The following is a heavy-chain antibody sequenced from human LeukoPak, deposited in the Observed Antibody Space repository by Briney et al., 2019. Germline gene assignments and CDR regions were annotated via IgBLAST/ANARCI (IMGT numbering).Heavy chain of an antibody. Sequence: ASVKVSCKVSGYTLTELSMHWVRQAPGKGLEWMGGFDPEDGETIYAQKFQGRVTMTEDTSTDTAYMELSSLRSEDTAVYYCATSISSIMITFGGVLVPNWFDPWGQGTLVTVSS. J-gene: IGHJ5*02. D-gene: IGHD3-16*02. CDR1: GYTLTELS. V-gene: IGHV1-24*01. CDR3: ATSISSIMITFGGVLVPNWFDP. CDR2: FDPEDGET.